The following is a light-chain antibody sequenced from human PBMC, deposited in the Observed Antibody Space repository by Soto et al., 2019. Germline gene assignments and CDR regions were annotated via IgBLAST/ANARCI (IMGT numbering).Light chain of an antibody. CDR3: QSYDSSLSGYV. J-gene: IGLJ1*01. CDR1: SSNIGAGYD. V-gene: IGLV1-40*01. Sequence: QCVLTQPPSVSGAPGQRVTISCTASSSNIGAGYDVHWYQQLPGTAPKLLIYGNSNRPSGVPDRFSGSKSGTSASLAITGLQAEDEADYYCQSYDSSLSGYVFGTGTKVTVL. CDR2: GNS.